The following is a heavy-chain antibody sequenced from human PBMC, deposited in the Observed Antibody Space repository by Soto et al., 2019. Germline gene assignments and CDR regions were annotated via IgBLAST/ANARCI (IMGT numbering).Heavy chain of an antibody. CDR2: TSFSGYT. CDR3: VRGGNPYHYATSGPGTFDK. V-gene: IGHV4-30-4*01. D-gene: IGHD3-22*01. Sequence: QVQLQESSPGLVKPSQTLSLTCTVSGDSVSGGDSYWSWIRQPPGKALEWIGYTSFSGYTSYTPSLKSRVTISVDMSKSQFSLRLTSVTAADTAIYYCVRGGNPYHYATSGPGTFDKWGQGTLVSVSS. CDR1: GDSVSGGDSY. J-gene: IGHJ4*02.